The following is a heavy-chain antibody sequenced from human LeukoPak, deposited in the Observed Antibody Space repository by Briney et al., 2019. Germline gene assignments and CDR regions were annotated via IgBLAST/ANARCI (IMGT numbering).Heavy chain of an antibody. CDR1: GYTLTELS. D-gene: IGHD3-22*01. Sequence: ASVKVSCKVSGYTLTELSMHWVRQAPGKGLEWMGGFDPEDGETIYAQKFQGRVTMTEDTSTDTAYMELSSLRSEDTAVYYCATPSDYDSRGYLNPLDYWGQGTLVTVSS. CDR3: ATPSDYDSRGYLNPLDY. J-gene: IGHJ4*02. CDR2: FDPEDGET. V-gene: IGHV1-24*01.